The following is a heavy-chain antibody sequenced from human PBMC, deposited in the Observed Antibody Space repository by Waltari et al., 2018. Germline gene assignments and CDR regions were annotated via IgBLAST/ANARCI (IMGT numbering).Heavy chain of an antibody. V-gene: IGHV4-39*07. J-gene: IGHJ5*02. D-gene: IGHD6-19*01. CDR3: ARDVPVAGSGWFDP. CDR2: IYYSGST. Sequence: QLQLQESGPGLVKPSETLSLTCTVSGGSISSRSYYWVWIRQPPGKGLEWIGSIYYSGSTYYNPSLKSRVTISVDTSKNQFSLKLSSVTAADTAVYYCARDVPVAGSGWFDPWGQGTLVTVSS. CDR1: GGSISSRSYY.